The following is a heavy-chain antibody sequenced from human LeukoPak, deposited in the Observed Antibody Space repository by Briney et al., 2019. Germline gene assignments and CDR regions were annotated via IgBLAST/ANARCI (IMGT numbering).Heavy chain of an antibody. CDR1: GFTFSSYE. J-gene: IGHJ4*02. V-gene: IGHV3-30*18. CDR3: AKGGGYSYGPGFDY. CDR2: ISYDGSNK. D-gene: IGHD5-18*01. Sequence: PGGSLRLSCAASGFTFSSYEMNWVRQAPGKGLEWVAVISYDGSNKYYADSVKGRFTISRDNSRNTLYLQMNSLRAEDTAVYYCAKGGGYSYGPGFDYWGQGTLVTVSS.